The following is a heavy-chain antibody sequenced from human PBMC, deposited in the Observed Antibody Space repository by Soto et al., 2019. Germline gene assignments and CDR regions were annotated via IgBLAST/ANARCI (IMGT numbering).Heavy chain of an antibody. Sequence: PSETLSRTCTVSGCSVSSGSYYWSWIRQPPGKGLEWIGYIYYSGSTNYNPSLKSRVTISVDTSKNQFSLKLSSVTAADTAVYYCARELLVVAATDYWGQGTLVTVSS. CDR1: GCSVSSGSYY. V-gene: IGHV4-61*01. CDR2: IYYSGST. J-gene: IGHJ4*02. CDR3: ARELLVVAATDY. D-gene: IGHD2-15*01.